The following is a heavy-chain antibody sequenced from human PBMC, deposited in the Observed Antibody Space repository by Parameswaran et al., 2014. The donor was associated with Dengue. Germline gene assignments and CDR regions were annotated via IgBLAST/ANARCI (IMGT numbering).Heavy chain of an antibody. V-gene: IGHV3-21*01. J-gene: IGHJ6*02. Sequence: AGGSLRLSCAASGFTFSSYSMNWVRQAPGKGLEWVSSISSSSSYIYYADSVKGRFTISRDNAKNSLYLQMNSLRAEDTAVYYCARVLTFGITGTWGPGDYYGMDVWGQGTTVTVSS. CDR2: ISSSSSYI. CDR1: GFTFSSYS. CDR3: ARVLTFGITGTWGPGDYYGMDV. D-gene: IGHD1-20*01.